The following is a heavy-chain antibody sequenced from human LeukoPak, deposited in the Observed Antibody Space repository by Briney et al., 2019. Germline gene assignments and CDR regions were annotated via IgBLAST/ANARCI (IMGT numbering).Heavy chain of an antibody. V-gene: IGHV3-23*01. Sequence: GGSLRLSCAASGFTFRTYAMSWVRQAPGKGLEWVSGNIEGGGRTYYADSVKGRFTISRDNSKNTLYLQMNSLRAEDTAVYYCAKDLRASGGYWGQGTLVTVSS. CDR3: AKDLRASGGY. D-gene: IGHD6-25*01. CDR2: NIEGGGRT. J-gene: IGHJ4*02. CDR1: GFTFRTYA.